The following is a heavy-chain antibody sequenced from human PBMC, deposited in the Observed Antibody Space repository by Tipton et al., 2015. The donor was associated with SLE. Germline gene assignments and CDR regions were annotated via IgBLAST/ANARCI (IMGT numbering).Heavy chain of an antibody. CDR3: ARDTNWIDY. V-gene: IGHV4-61*02. CDR1: GGSISSGSYY. CDR2: IYTSGST. D-gene: IGHD1-20*01. J-gene: IGHJ4*02. Sequence: TLSLTCTVSGGSISSGSYYWSWIRQPAGKGLEWIGRIYTSGSTNYNPSLKSRVTISVDTSKNQFSLKLSSVTAADTAVYYCARDTNWIDYWGQGTLVTVSS.